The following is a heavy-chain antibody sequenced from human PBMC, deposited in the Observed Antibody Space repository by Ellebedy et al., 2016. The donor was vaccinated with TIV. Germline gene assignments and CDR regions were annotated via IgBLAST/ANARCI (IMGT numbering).Heavy chain of an antibody. D-gene: IGHD3-22*01. J-gene: IGHJ3*02. CDR2: IYSGGST. Sequence: PGGSLRLSCAASGFTVSDNYMSWVRQAPGKGLEWVSVIYSGGSTYYADSVKGRFTISRDNSKNTVYLQMNSLRAEDTAVYYCATRLDHYYDSSGYLGGDAFDIWGQGTMVTVSS. CDR3: ATRLDHYYDSSGYLGGDAFDI. CDR1: GFTVSDNY. V-gene: IGHV3-53*01.